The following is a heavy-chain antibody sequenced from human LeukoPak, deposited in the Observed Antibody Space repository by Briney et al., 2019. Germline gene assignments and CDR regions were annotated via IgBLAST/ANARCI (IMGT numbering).Heavy chain of an antibody. Sequence: GGSLRLSCATSGFNFSDSRMTWFRQAPGKGLQWVANVNRDGTEKHFLDSVEGRFTISRDNANKALYLQMSSLTPQDTAVYFCVRGDWYFESWGQGALVTVSS. CDR1: GFNFSDSR. CDR3: VRGDWYFES. D-gene: IGHD2-21*01. V-gene: IGHV3-7*04. J-gene: IGHJ4*02. CDR2: VNRDGTEK.